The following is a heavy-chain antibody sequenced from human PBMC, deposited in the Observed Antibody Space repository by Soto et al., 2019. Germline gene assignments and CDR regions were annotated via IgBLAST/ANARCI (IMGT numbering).Heavy chain of an antibody. V-gene: IGHV3-30-3*01. Sequence: VQLVESGGGVVQPGRSLRLSCAASGFTFSSYAMHWVRQAPGKGLEWVAVISYDGSNKYYADSVKGRVTTSRDNFQNSLYLQMNALGAEDTAVYYCARDGIPAAMANDKYYFDYWGQGPLVTVSS. CDR1: GFTFSSYA. CDR2: ISYDGSNK. J-gene: IGHJ4*02. D-gene: IGHD2-2*01. CDR3: ARDGIPAAMANDKYYFDY.